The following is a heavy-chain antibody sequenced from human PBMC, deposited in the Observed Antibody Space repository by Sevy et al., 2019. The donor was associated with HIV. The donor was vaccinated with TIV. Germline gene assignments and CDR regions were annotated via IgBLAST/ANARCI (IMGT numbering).Heavy chain of an antibody. Sequence: GGSLRLSCAASGFSFSDYYMTWIRQAPGKGLEWVSYISTYGSTIYYVDSVKGRFTISRDNARNSLYLQMNSLRAEDTAVYYCARVGLRFLEWLPHYGMDVWGQGTTVTVSS. CDR3: ARVGLRFLEWLPHYGMDV. CDR1: GFSFSDYY. CDR2: ISTYGSTI. J-gene: IGHJ6*02. D-gene: IGHD3-3*01. V-gene: IGHV3-11*01.